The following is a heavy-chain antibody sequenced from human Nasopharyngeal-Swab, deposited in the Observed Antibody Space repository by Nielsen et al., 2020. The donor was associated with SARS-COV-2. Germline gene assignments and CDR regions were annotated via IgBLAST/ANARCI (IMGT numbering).Heavy chain of an antibody. CDR2: ISGSGGST. Sequence: GESLKIPCAASGFTFSSYAMSWVRPAPGKGLEWVSAISGSGGSTYYADSVKGRFTISRDNSKNTLYLQMNSLRAEDTAVYYCAKFRSSGYYEGEDYWGQGTLVTVSS. CDR1: GFTFSSYA. V-gene: IGHV3-23*01. D-gene: IGHD3-22*01. CDR3: AKFRSSGYYEGEDY. J-gene: IGHJ4*02.